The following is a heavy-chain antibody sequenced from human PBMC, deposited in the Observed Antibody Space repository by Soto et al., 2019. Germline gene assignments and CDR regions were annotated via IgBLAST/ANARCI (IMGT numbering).Heavy chain of an antibody. CDR3: ARGRKGSTRIYYYYMEV. CDR1: GYSFTSYD. V-gene: IGHV1-8*01. J-gene: IGHJ6*03. D-gene: IGHD2-2*01. CDR2: MNPNSGNT. Sequence: ASVKVSCKASGYSFTSYDINWVRQATGQGLEWMGWMNPNSGNTGYAQKFQGRVTMTRNTSISTAYMELSSLRSEDTAVYYCARGRKGSTRIYYYYMEVWGKGTTVTVT.